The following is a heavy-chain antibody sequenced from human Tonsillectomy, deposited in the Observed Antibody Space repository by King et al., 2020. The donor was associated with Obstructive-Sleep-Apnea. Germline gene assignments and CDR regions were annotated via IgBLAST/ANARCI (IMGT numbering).Heavy chain of an antibody. J-gene: IGHJ4*02. CDR1: GYTFTSYG. CDR3: ARGGYDILTGYYAGRDVDFDY. CDR2: ISASNGNT. Sequence: QLVQSGVDVKKPGASVKVSCKASGYTFTSYGISWVRQAPGQGLEWMGWISASNGNTNYAQTLQGRVTMTTDTSTSTAYMELRSLRSDDTAVYYCARGGYDILTGYYAGRDVDFDYWGQGTLVTVSS. D-gene: IGHD3-9*01. V-gene: IGHV1-18*01.